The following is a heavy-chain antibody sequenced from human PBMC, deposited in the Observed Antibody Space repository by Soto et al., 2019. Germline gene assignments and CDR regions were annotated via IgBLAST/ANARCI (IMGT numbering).Heavy chain of an antibody. J-gene: IGHJ6*02. V-gene: IGHV4-30-4*01. D-gene: IGHD2-15*01. CDR3: ARDGGRKGVRPPR. Sequence: PSETLSLTCTVSGVSISSGDYYWSWIRQPPGKGLEWIGYIYYSENTYSNPSLKSRVTISVDTSKNQFSLKLSSVTAADTAVYYCARDGGRKGVRPPRWGQGTTVTVSS. CDR1: GVSISSGDYY. CDR2: IYYSENT.